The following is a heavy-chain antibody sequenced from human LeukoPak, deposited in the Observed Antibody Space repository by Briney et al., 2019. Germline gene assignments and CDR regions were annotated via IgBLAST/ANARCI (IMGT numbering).Heavy chain of an antibody. J-gene: IGHJ6*02. CDR3: ARDDLPYSVHHGMDV. D-gene: IGHD2-21*01. Sequence: PSETLSLTCTVSGGSISSHYWSWIRLPAGKGLEWIGRIFNSGNINYNPSLESRVTMSVDTSKNQVSLRLGSVTAADTAVYYCARDDLPYSVHHGMDVWGQGTTVTVSS. V-gene: IGHV4-4*07. CDR2: IFNSGNI. CDR1: GGSISSHY.